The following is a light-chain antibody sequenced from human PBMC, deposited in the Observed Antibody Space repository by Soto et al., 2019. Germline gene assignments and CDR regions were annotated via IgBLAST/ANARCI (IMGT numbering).Light chain of an antibody. V-gene: IGKV1-39*01. CDR3: QQSFGIPFT. CDR1: QNISDF. CDR2: VAS. J-gene: IGKJ3*01. Sequence: DIEMTQSPSSLSSSVGDRVTITCRAPQNISDFLNWYQQKPGKAPKLLIFVASTLQNGVPSRLSGSGSGTEFTLTITRLQPEDFATYFCQQSFGIPFTFRPGTKVDI.